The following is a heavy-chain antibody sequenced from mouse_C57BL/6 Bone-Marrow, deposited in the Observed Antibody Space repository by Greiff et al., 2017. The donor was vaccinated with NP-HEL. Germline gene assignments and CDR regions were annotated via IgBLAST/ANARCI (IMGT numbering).Heavy chain of an antibody. J-gene: IGHJ4*01. Sequence: QVQLQQPGAELVKPGASVKMSCKASGYTFTSYWITWVKQRPGQGLEWIGDIYPGSGSTNYNEKFKSKATLTVDTSSSTAYMQLSSLTSEDSAVYYCALKEGLYDGYYYYAMDYWGQGTSVTVSS. V-gene: IGHV1-55*01. CDR1: GYTFTSYW. CDR3: ALKEGLYDGYYYYAMDY. CDR2: IYPGSGST. D-gene: IGHD2-3*01.